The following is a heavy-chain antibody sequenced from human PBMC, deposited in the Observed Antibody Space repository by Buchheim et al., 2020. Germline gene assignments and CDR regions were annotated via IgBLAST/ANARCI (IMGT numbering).Heavy chain of an antibody. Sequence: EVQLVESGGGLVKPGGCLRLSCAASGFTFSDVWMSWVRQAPGKGLEWVGRIKSKTAGETTDYAEPVKGRFSISRADSKHTLYLQMSSLKTEDTAVYFCITGVVGAPYTFFWGQGTL. CDR2: IKSKTAGETT. CDR3: ITGVVGAPYTFF. CDR1: GFTFSDVW. J-gene: IGHJ4*02. D-gene: IGHD2-15*01. V-gene: IGHV3-15*01.